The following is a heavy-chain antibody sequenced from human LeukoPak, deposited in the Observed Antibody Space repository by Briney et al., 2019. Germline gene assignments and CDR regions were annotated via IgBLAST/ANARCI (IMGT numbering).Heavy chain of an antibody. CDR2: IWSDASNQ. V-gene: IGHV3-33*06. Sequence: GGSLRLSCAASGFSFSTYAMHWVRQAPGKGLDWVAMIWSDASNQYYADSVKGRFTISRDNPKNTLYLQMNSLRAEDTAVYYCAKDQDSSNWYEIDDYWGQGTLVTVSS. J-gene: IGHJ4*02. CDR1: GFSFSTYA. CDR3: AKDQDSSNWYEIDDY. D-gene: IGHD6-13*01.